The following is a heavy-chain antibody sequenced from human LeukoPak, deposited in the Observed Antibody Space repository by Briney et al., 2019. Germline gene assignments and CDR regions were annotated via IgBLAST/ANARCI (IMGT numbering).Heavy chain of an antibody. CDR3: AKLLSHSSDSSGYPDNFDY. CDR2: IYPGDSDT. CDR1: VYSFTSYW. J-gene: IGHJ4*02. Sequence: GESLKISCKGSVYSFTSYWIGWVRQMPGKGLEWMGIIYPGDSDTRYSPYFQGQVTLSAGTSISTDYLQWSSLKASATAMYYCAKLLSHSSDSSGYPDNFDYWGQGTLVTVSS. V-gene: IGHV5-51*01. D-gene: IGHD3-22*01.